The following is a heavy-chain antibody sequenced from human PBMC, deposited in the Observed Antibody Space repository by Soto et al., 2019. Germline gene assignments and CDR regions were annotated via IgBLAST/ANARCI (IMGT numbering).Heavy chain of an antibody. CDR2: INNNGTNT. CDR1: GFSFSIYT. J-gene: IGHJ4*02. V-gene: IGHV3-64D*06. D-gene: IGHD3-9*01. Sequence: WGSLRLSCSASGFSFSIYTIHCCRQSPFKGLEFVAAINNNGTNTYYADSVKDRFTISRDNSKNAVYLQMYGLRVEDTALYYCVKEKGPCCDWSYYFDCWGQGTQVTAPQ. CDR3: VKEKGPCCDWSYYFDC.